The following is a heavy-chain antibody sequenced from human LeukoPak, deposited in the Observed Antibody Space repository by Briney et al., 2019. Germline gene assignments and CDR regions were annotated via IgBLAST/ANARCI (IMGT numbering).Heavy chain of an antibody. CDR1: GYTFTGYY. CDR2: INPNSGGT. CDR3: ARGSISRVVVPAAMGLRY. Sequence: GASVKVSCKASGYTFTGYYMHWVRQAPGQGLEWMGWINPNSGGTNYAQKFQGRVTMTRDTSISTAYMELSRLRSDDTAVYYCARGSISRVVVPAAMGLRYWGQGTLVTVSS. D-gene: IGHD2-2*01. V-gene: IGHV1-2*02. J-gene: IGHJ4*02.